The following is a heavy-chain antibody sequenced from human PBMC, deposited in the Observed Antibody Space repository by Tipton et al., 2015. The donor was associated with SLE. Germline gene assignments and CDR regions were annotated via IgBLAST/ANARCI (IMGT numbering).Heavy chain of an antibody. CDR3: ARGYCSSTSCYRVYYYFDY. CDR1: GGSISSGSYY. D-gene: IGHD2-2*02. Sequence: LRLSCTVSGGSISSGSYYWSWIRQPAGKGLEWIGHIYTSGSTNYNPSLKSRVTISVDTSKNQFSLKLSSVTAADTAVYYCARGYCSSTSCYRVYYYFDYWGQGTLVTVSS. V-gene: IGHV4-61*09. CDR2: IYTSGST. J-gene: IGHJ4*02.